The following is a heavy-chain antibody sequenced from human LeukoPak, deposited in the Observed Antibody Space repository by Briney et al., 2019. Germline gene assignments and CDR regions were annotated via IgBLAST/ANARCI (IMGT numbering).Heavy chain of an antibody. J-gene: IGHJ4*02. CDR1: GGSIGSYY. CDR3: ARGSSTLWR. Sequence: SETLSLTCTVSGGSIGSYYWSWIRQPPGKGLEWIGYRYYSGGTNYNPSLMSRVTIPVDTSKNQFSLKLSSVTAGDTAIYYCARGSSTLWRGGQGTLVTVSS. CDR2: RYYSGGT. D-gene: IGHD2-21*01. V-gene: IGHV4-59*01.